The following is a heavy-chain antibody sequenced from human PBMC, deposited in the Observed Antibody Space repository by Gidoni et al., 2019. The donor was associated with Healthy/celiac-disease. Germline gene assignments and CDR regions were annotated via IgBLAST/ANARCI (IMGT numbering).Heavy chain of an antibody. J-gene: IGHJ4*02. Sequence: QVQLVQSGAEVKKPGASVKVSCKASGYTFTSYAMHWVRQAPGQRLEWMGWINAGSGNTKYSQKFQGRVTITRDTSASTAYMELSSLRSEDTAVYYCAIRGYSYGGFDYWGQGTLVTVSS. D-gene: IGHD5-18*01. CDR3: AIRGYSYGGFDY. V-gene: IGHV1-3*01. CDR1: GYTFTSYA. CDR2: INAGSGNT.